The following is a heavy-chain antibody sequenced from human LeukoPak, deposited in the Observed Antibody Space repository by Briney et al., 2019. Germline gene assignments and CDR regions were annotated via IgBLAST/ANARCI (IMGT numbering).Heavy chain of an antibody. Sequence: SVKVSCKASGYNFISYYMHWVRQAPGQGLEWMGIINPSGGSTSYAQKFQDRVTMIRDASTSTVYMELSSLKSEDTAVYYCAREDVVLVDAVRYYYYGMDVWGQGTTVTVSS. CDR3: AREDVVLVDAVRYYYYGMDV. J-gene: IGHJ6*02. D-gene: IGHD2-8*01. CDR2: INPSGGST. CDR1: GYNFISYY. V-gene: IGHV1-46*01.